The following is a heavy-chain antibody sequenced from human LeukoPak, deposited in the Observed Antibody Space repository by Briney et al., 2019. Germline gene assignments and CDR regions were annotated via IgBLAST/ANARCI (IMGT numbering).Heavy chain of an antibody. CDR1: GFTFSSYG. CDR2: ISYDGSNK. J-gene: IGHJ4*02. CDR3: AKDYLPYCSSTSCPLDY. Sequence: GGSLRLSCAASGFTFSSYGMHWVRQAPGKGLEWVAVISYDGSNKYYADSVKGRFTISRDNAKNSLYLQMNSLRAEDMALYYCAKDYLPYCSSTSCPLDYWGQGTLVTVSS. V-gene: IGHV3-30*18. D-gene: IGHD2-2*01.